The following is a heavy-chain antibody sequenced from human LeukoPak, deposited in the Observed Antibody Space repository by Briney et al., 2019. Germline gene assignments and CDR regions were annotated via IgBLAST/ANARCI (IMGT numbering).Heavy chain of an antibody. CDR2: IRYDGTKK. J-gene: IGHJ6*04. CDR1: GFTFSNYE. CDR3: ARGFGDV. V-gene: IGHV3-30*02. D-gene: IGHD3-10*01. Sequence: GGSLRLSCAASGFTFSNYEMNWVRQAPGRGLEWMAFIRYDGTKKFHADSVKGRFSISRDNSKNTLYLQMNSLRAEDTAVYYCARGFGDVWGKGTTVTVSS.